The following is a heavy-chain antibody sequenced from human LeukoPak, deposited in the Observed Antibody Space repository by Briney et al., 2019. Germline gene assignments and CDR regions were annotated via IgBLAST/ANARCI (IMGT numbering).Heavy chain of an antibody. CDR2: IYPGDSDT. Sequence: PGESLKISCKGSGYSFANYWIGWVRQMPGKGLEWMGIIYPGDSDTRYSPSFQGQVTISADKSISTAYLQWSSLKASDTAMYYCARSTSVRRAFFDYWGQGTLVTVSS. V-gene: IGHV5-51*01. CDR1: GYSFANYW. J-gene: IGHJ4*02. CDR3: ARSTSVRRAFFDY.